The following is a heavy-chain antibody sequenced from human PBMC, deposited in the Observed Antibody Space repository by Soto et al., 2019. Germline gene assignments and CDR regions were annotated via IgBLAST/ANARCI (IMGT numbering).Heavy chain of an antibody. CDR3: ASSGYYYPSDY. CDR2: ISSSSSYT. J-gene: IGHJ4*02. CDR1: GFTFSDYY. D-gene: IGHD3-22*01. Sequence: GGSLRLSCAASGFTFSDYYMSWIRQAPGKGLEWVSYISSSSSYTNYADSVKGRFTISRDNAKNSLYLQMNSLRAEDTAVYYCASSGYYYPSDYWGQGTLVTVSS. V-gene: IGHV3-11*06.